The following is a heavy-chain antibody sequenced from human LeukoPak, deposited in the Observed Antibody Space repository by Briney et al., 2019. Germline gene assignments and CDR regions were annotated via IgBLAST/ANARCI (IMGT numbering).Heavy chain of an antibody. J-gene: IGHJ5*02. V-gene: IGHV1-69*06. D-gene: IGHD6-13*01. CDR3: ARAPFAAALGNWFDP. CDR2: IIPIFGTA. CDR1: GGTFSSYA. Sequence: SVKVSCKASGGTFSSYAISWVRQAPGQELEWMGGIIPIFGTANYAQKFQGRVTITADKSTSTAYMELSSLRSEDTAVYYCARAPFAAALGNWFDPWGQGTLVTVSS.